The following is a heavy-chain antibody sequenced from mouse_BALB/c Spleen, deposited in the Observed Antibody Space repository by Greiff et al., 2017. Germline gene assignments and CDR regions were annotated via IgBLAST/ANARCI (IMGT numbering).Heavy chain of an antibody. Sequence: EVQRVESGAELVKPGASVKLSCTASGFNIKDTYMHWVKQRPEQGLEWIGRIDPANGNTKYDPKFQGKATITADTSSNTAYLQLSSLTSEDTAVYYCARDYTWFAYWGQGTLVTVSA. CDR3: ARDYTWFAY. CDR1: GFNIKDTY. D-gene: IGHD2-13*01. V-gene: IGHV14-3*02. J-gene: IGHJ3*01. CDR2: IDPANGNT.